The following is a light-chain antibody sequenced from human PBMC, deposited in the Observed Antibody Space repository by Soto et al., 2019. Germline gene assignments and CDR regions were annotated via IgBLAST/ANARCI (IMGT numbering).Light chain of an antibody. CDR3: CSYAGSSWI. CDR1: TSDIGTNA. V-gene: IGLV1-44*01. CDR2: TNN. Sequence: QSALTQPPSASGTPGQTVIVSCSGSTSDIGTNAVNWFQHLPGTAPKLLIYTNNQRPSGVPDRFSGSKSGTSASLAISGLQSEDEADYYCCSYAGSSWIFGGGTKLTVL. J-gene: IGLJ2*01.